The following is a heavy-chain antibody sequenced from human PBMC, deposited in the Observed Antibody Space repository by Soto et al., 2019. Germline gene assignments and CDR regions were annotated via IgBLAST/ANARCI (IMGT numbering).Heavy chain of an antibody. CDR3: ARELFGGVIAPPRFDP. CDR1: GGTFSSYA. V-gene: IGHV1-69*01. J-gene: IGHJ5*02. Sequence: QVQLVQSGAEVKKPGSSVKVSCKASGGTFSSYAISWVRQAPGQGLEWMGGIIPIFGTANYAQKFQGRVTITADESTSTAYMELSSLRSEDTVVYYCARELFGGVIAPPRFDPWGQGTLVTVSS. CDR2: IIPIFGTA. D-gene: IGHD3-16*02.